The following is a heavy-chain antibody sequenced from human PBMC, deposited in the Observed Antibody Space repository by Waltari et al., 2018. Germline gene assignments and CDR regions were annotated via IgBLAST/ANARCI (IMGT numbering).Heavy chain of an antibody. CDR3: ARHVSAGTPITPVGYYYMDV. Sequence: QLQLQESGPGLVKPSETLSLTCTVSGGSISSSSYYWGWIRQPPGKGLEWIGSIYYSGSTYYNPSLKSRVTISVDTSKNQFSLKLSSVTAADTAVYYCARHVSAGTPITPVGYYYMDVWGKGTTVIVSS. J-gene: IGHJ6*03. V-gene: IGHV4-39*01. D-gene: IGHD6-13*01. CDR2: IYYSGST. CDR1: GGSISSSSYY.